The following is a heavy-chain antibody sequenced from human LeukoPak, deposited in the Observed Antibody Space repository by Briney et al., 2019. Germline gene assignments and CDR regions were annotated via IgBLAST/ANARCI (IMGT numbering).Heavy chain of an antibody. D-gene: IGHD2/OR15-2a*01. CDR2: INPTGDRT. Sequence: ASVKVSCKASGYTFTSYDINWVRQATGQGLEWMGVINPTGDRTFYAQKLQDRVTLTTDMSATSIYMELSSLRSEDTAVYYCARDHSNTRTWWFDPWGQGTLVIVSS. CDR1: GYTFTSYD. CDR3: ARDHSNTRTWWFDP. J-gene: IGHJ5*02. V-gene: IGHV1-46*04.